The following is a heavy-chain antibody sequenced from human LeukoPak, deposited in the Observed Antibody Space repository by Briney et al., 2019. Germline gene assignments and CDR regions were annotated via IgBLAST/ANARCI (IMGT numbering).Heavy chain of an antibody. V-gene: IGHV4-34*01. Sequence: SETLSLACAVYGGSFSGYYWSWIRQPPGKGLEWIGEINHSGSTNYNPSLKSRVTISVDTSKNQFSLKLSSVTAADTAVYYCARNGAAAIHYWGQGTLVTVSS. CDR2: INHSGST. D-gene: IGHD6-13*01. CDR1: GGSFSGYY. CDR3: ARNGAAAIHY. J-gene: IGHJ4*02.